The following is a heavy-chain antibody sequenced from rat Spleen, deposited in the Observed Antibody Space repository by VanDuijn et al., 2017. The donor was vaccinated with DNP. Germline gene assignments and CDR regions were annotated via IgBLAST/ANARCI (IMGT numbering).Heavy chain of an antibody. J-gene: IGHJ2*01. D-gene: IGHD1-6*01. Sequence: VQLQESGPGLVEPSQSLSLTCSVTGYSITSCCRWTWIRKFPGHKLGWMGYINSAGSIEYNPSLKGRISITSDTSKNQFFLQVNSVTTDDTATYYCTRGDILRSFDYWGQGVMVTVSS. V-gene: IGHV3-3*01. CDR2: INSAGSI. CDR3: TRGDILRSFDY. CDR1: GYSITSCCR.